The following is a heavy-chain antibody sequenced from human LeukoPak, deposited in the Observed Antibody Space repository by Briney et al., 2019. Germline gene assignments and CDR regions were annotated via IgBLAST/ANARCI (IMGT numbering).Heavy chain of an antibody. V-gene: IGHV3-30-3*01. CDR2: ISYDGSNK. J-gene: IGHJ6*03. Sequence: GRSLRLSCAASGFTFSSYAMHWVRQAPGKGLEWVAVISYDGSNKYYADSVKGRFTISRDNAKNSLYLQMNSLRAEDTAVYYCARGSGSYSYYYYYMDVWGKGTTVTASS. D-gene: IGHD1-26*01. CDR1: GFTFSSYA. CDR3: ARGSGSYSYYYYYMDV.